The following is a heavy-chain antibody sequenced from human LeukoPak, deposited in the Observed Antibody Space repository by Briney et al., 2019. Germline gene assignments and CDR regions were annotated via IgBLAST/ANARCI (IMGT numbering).Heavy chain of an antibody. V-gene: IGHV1-69*13. D-gene: IGHD5-24*01. CDR3: ARGVDGHNPPDYFDY. CDR1: GGTFSSYA. CDR2: IIPIFGTA. Sequence: SVKVSCKASGGTFSSYAISWVRQAPGQGLEWMGGIIPIFGTANYAQKFQGRVTITADESTSTAYMELSSLRSEDTAVYYCARGVDGHNPPDYFDYWGQGTLVTVSS. J-gene: IGHJ4*02.